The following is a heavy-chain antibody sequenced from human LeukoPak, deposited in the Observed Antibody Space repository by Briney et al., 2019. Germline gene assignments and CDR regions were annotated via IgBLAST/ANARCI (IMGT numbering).Heavy chain of an antibody. V-gene: IGHV7-4-1*02. J-gene: IGHJ4*02. Sequence: ASVKVSCKASGYTFTSYDINWVRQAPGQGLEWMGWINTNTRNPTYAQGFTGRFVFSLDTSVSTAYLQISSLKAEDTAVYYCARASGSDYWGQGTLVTVSS. CDR3: ARASGSDY. CDR2: INTNTRNP. D-gene: IGHD6-25*01. CDR1: GYTFTSYD.